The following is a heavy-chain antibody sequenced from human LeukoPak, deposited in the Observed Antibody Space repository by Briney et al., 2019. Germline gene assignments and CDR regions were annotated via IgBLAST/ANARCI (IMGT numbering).Heavy chain of an antibody. CDR1: GYTYSRYW. V-gene: IGHV3-74*01. J-gene: IGHJ4*02. CDR2: IIEDGSST. CDR3: TTDTFGARDS. Sequence: GGSLRLSCAASGYTYSRYWMHWVRQGPGKGLVWVSRIIEDGSSTSYAESVRGRFTISRDNAKNTLYLQMNSLRAEDAAVYYCTTDTFGARDSWGQGTLVTVSS. D-gene: IGHD3-10*01.